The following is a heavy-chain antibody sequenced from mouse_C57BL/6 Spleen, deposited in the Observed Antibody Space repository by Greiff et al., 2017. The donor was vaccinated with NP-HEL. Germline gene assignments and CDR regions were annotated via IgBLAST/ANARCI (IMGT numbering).Heavy chain of an antibody. CDR1: GFTFSSYA. D-gene: IGHD1-1*01. V-gene: IGHV5-4*01. CDR3: ARDTTVVARYYYAMDY. CDR2: ISDGGSYT. J-gene: IGHJ4*01. Sequence: EVQRVESGGGLVKPGGSLKLSCAASGFTFSSYAMSWVRQTPEKRLEWVATISDGGSYTYYPDNVKGRFTISRDNAKNNLYLQMSHLKSDETAMYYCARDTTVVARYYYAMDYWGQGTSVTVSS.